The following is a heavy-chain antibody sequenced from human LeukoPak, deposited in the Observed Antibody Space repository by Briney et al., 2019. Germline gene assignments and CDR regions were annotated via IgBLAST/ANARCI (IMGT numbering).Heavy chain of an antibody. CDR1: GFTFSSYG. CDR3: ARPDSGDYSYSDY. V-gene: IGHV3-33*01. Sequence: GGSLRLSCAASGFTFSSYGMHWVRQAPGKGLEWVAVIWFDGTAKYYADSVKGRFTISRDNSKNTLYLQMNSLRAGDTAVYYCARPDSGDYSYSDYWGQGTLVTVSS. D-gene: IGHD4-17*01. CDR2: IWFDGTAK. J-gene: IGHJ4*02.